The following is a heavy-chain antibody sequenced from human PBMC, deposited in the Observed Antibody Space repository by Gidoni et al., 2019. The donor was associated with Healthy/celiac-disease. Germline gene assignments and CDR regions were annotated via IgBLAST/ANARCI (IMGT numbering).Heavy chain of an antibody. CDR1: GFTFSSYA. CDR2: ISGRGGST. Sequence: EVQLLESGGGLVQPGGSLRLSCAAPGFTFSSYAMSWVRQATGKGLGWVSAISGRGGSTYYADSVKVRCTISRDNSKNTLYLQMNSLRAEDTAVYYCAKDGNAGTTDWGQGTLVTVSS. V-gene: IGHV3-23*01. CDR3: AKDGNAGTTD. J-gene: IGHJ4*02. D-gene: IGHD1-7*01.